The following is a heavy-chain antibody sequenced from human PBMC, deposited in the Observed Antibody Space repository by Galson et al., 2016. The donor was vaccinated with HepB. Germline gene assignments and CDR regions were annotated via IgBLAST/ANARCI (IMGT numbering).Heavy chain of an antibody. CDR3: VRLGTAAAVANRRGSIY. V-gene: IGHV4-39*01. D-gene: IGHD6-25*01. CDR2: IHSSGTS. CDR1: GDSISNVGRH. J-gene: IGHJ4*02. Sequence: ETLSLTCTVSGDSISNVGRHWGWFRQSPGKGLEYIGSIHSSGTSYYNPSLTSRITVSADTSRNQFFLSLTSVTAADTAIYYCVRLGTAAAVANRRGSIYWSQGTRVSVSS.